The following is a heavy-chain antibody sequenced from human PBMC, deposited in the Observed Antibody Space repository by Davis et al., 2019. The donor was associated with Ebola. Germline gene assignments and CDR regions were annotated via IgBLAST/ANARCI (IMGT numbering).Heavy chain of an antibody. D-gene: IGHD2-8*01. J-gene: IGHJ4*02. CDR2: ISPFSGNT. V-gene: IGHV1-18*01. Sequence: ASVKVSCKASGYTFTSYGISWVRQAPGQGLEWMGWISPFSGNTLYAQNLQDRVTMTRDTSTTTVYMELRSLRPDDAAVYYCTKRRDNGGNYFDHWGQGTLVTVAS. CDR1: GYTFTSYG. CDR3: TKRRDNGGNYFDH.